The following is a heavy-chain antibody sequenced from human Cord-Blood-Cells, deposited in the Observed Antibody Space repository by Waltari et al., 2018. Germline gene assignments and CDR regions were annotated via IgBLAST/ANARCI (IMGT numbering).Heavy chain of an antibody. Sequence: EVQLLESGGGLVQPGGSLRLSCAASGFTFSRDALCWVGQATGKGLEWVSHIGGSGGNTYYADSVKGRFTIPRDNSKNPLYLQMNSLRAEDTAVYYCAKGGGELLPVGYWGQGTLVTVSS. J-gene: IGHJ4*02. CDR1: GFTFSRDA. D-gene: IGHD1-26*01. CDR3: AKGGGELLPVGY. V-gene: IGHV3-23*01. CDR2: IGGSGGNT.